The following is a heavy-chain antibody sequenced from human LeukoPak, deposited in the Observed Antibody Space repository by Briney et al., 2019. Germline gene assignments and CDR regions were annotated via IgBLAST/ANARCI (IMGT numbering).Heavy chain of an antibody. CDR3: AREGDYGDYSKSFYYMDV. J-gene: IGHJ6*03. V-gene: IGHV4-4*07. CDR2: IYTSENT. Sequence: SETLSLTCTVSGGYIGSYYCSWLRQPAGKGLEWLGRIYTSENTDYNPSLKSRVTMSVDMSTSQFSLRLTSVTAADTAVYYCAREGDYGDYSKSFYYMDVWGKGTTVTVSS. CDR1: GGYIGSYY. D-gene: IGHD4-17*01.